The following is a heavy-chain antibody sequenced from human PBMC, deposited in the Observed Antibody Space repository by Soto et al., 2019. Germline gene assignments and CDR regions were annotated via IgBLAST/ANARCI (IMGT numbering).Heavy chain of an antibody. V-gene: IGHV3-66*01. CDR1: GFTVSSNY. D-gene: IGHD2-15*01. CDR3: ARDKFGYCSGGSCYWTRENYYYYYMDV. Sequence: GGSLRLSYAASGFTVSSNYMSWVRQAPGKGLEWVSVIYSGGSTYYADSVKGRFTISRDNSKNTLYLQMNSLRAEDTAVYYCARDKFGYCSGGSCYWTRENYYYYYMDVWGKGTTVTVSS. CDR2: IYSGGST. J-gene: IGHJ6*03.